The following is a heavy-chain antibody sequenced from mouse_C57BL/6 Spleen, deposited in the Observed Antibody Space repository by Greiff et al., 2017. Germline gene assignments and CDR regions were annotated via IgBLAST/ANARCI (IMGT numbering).Heavy chain of an antibody. J-gene: IGHJ1*03. V-gene: IGHV2-6-1*01. D-gene: IGHD2-3*01. CDR3: ARHRYDGNYWYFDV. CDR1: GFSLTSYG. Sequence: VQRVESGPGLVAPSQSLSITCTVSGFSLTSYGVHWVRQPPGKGLEWLVVIWSDGSTTYNSALKSRLSISKDNSKSQVFLKMNSLQTDDTAMYYCARHRYDGNYWYFDVWGTGTTVTVSS. CDR2: IWSDGST.